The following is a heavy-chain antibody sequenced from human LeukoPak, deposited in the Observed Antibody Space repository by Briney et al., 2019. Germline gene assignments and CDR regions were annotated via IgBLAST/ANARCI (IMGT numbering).Heavy chain of an antibody. Sequence: GASVKVSCKASGYTFTGYYMHWVRQAPGQGLEWMGWINPNSGGTNYAQKFQGWVTMTTDTSTSTAYMELRSLRSDDTAVYYCARDNIAAAGRTFDYWGQGTLVTVSS. D-gene: IGHD6-13*01. CDR3: ARDNIAAAGRTFDY. CDR1: GYTFTGYY. V-gene: IGHV1-2*04. J-gene: IGHJ4*02. CDR2: INPNSGGT.